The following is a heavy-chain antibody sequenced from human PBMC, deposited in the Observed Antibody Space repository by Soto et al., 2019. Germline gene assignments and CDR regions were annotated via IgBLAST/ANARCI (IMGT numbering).Heavy chain of an antibody. CDR1: GGTFSSYA. V-gene: IGHV1-69*13. J-gene: IGHJ6*02. D-gene: IGHD6-13*01. CDR2: IIPIFGTA. CDR3: ARDLSGFSRSYGVGEGMDV. Sequence: GASVKVSCKASGGTFSSYAISWVRQAPGQGLEWMGGIIPIFGTANYAQKFQGRVTITADESTSTAYMELSSLSSEDTAVYYCARDLSGFSRSYGVGEGMDVWGQGTTVTVSS.